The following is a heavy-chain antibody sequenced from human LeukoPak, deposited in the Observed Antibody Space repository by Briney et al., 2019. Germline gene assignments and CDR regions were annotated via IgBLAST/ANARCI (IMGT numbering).Heavy chain of an antibody. D-gene: IGHD6-13*01. J-gene: IGHJ4*02. CDR2: IYPGDSDT. V-gene: IGHV5-51*01. CDR1: GYSFTHYW. CDR3: ARHGLGSSWHHTGGVPDY. Sequence: GESLKISCTASGYSFTHYWIGWVRQMPGKGLEWMGIIYPGDSDTRYNPSFQGQVTISADKSISTAYLQWSSLKASDTAMYYCARHGLGSSWHHTGGVPDYWGQGTLVTVSS.